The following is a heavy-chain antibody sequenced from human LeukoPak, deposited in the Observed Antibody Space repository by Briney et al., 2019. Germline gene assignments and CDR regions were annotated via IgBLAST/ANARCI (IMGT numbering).Heavy chain of an antibody. CDR1: GGSISSYY. J-gene: IGHJ4*02. Sequence: AETLSLTCTVSGGSISSYYWSWIRQPPGKGLEWIGNIYNSGSTKCNPSLKSRVTISGDTSKNQFSLRLSSVTAADTAVYYCARGRTFDNWGQGTLVT. CDR2: IYNSGST. CDR3: ARGRTFDN. V-gene: IGHV4-59*01.